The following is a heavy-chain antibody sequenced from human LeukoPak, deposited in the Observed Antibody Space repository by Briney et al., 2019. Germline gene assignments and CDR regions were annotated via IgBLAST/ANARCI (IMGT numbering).Heavy chain of an antibody. CDR1: GGSISSSNW. Sequence: SETLSLTCAVSGGSISSSNWWSWVRQPPGKGLEWIGEIYHSGSTNYNPSLKSRVTISVDKSKNQFSLKLSSVTAADTAVYYCARGVTTQREYAFDIWGQGTMVTVSS. V-gene: IGHV4-4*02. D-gene: IGHD4-17*01. CDR2: IYHSGST. J-gene: IGHJ3*02. CDR3: ARGVTTQREYAFDI.